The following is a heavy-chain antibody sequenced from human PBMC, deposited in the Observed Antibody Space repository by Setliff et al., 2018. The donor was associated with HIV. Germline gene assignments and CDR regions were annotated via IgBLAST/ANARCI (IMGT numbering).Heavy chain of an antibody. V-gene: IGHV4-4*07. CDR1: GGSINSFY. Sequence: SETLSLTCTVSGGSINSFYWNWVRQPAGRGLEWIGRIFASGNTNYNPSLKSRVTMSVDTSKNQFSLKLRSVTAADTAVYYCARDPPGYGDSNDYWGQGTLVTVSS. CDR3: ARDPPGYGDSNDY. D-gene: IGHD4-17*01. CDR2: IFASGNT. J-gene: IGHJ4*02.